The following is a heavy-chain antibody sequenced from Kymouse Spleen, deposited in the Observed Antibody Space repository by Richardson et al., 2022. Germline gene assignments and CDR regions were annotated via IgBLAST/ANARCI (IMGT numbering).Heavy chain of an antibody. CDR1: GFTFSSYA. V-gene: IGHV3-23*04. J-gene: IGHJ3*02. Sequence: EVQLVESGGGLVQPGGSLRLSCAASGFTFSSYAMSWVRQAPGKGLEWVSAISGSGGSTYYADSVKGRFTISRDNSKNTLYLQMNSLRAEDTAVYYCATLDRPSIAARHDAFDIWGQGTMVTVSS. CDR2: ISGSGGST. CDR3: ATLDRPSIAARHDAFDI. D-gene: IGHD6-6*01.